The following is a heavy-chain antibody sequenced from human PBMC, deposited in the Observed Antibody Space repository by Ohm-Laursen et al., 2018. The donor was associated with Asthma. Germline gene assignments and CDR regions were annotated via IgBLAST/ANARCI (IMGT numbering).Heavy chain of an antibody. CDR1: GDSITSTNYY. V-gene: IGHV4-31*03. Sequence: SQTLSLTCTVSGDSITSTNYYWNWIRQNPGKDLEWIGYIYYSGSTYYNPSLKSRVTISVDTSKNQFSLKLSSVTAADTAVYYCARGGSGGSCHYWGQGTLVTVSS. J-gene: IGHJ4*02. D-gene: IGHD2-15*01. CDR3: ARGGSGGSCHY. CDR2: IYYSGST.